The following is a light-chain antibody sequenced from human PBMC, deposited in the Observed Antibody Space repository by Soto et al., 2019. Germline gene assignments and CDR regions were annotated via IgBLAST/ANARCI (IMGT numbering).Light chain of an antibody. CDR3: QSHDSSNVI. Sequence: NFMLTQPHSVSESPGKTVTISCTRSSGSIAGNYVQWFQQRPGSAPTTVIYEDSQRPSGVPDRFSGSTDSSSNSASLTISGLKTEDDADYYCQSHDSSNVIFGGGTQLTVL. J-gene: IGLJ2*01. CDR1: SGSIAGNY. V-gene: IGLV6-57*04. CDR2: EDS.